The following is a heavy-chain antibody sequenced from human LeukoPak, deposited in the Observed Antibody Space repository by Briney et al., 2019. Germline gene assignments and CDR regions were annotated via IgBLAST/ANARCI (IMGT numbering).Heavy chain of an antibody. CDR1: GFTFSSYG. V-gene: IGHV3-30*03. D-gene: IGHD6-13*01. J-gene: IGHJ4*02. CDR3: ARTANFAAGYYIDY. Sequence: PGGSLRLSCAASGFTFSSYGMHWVRQAPGKGLEWVAVISYDGSNKYYADSVKGRFTISRDNAKNSLYLQMNSLRAEDTAVYYCARTANFAAGYYIDYWGQGTLVTVSS. CDR2: ISYDGSNK.